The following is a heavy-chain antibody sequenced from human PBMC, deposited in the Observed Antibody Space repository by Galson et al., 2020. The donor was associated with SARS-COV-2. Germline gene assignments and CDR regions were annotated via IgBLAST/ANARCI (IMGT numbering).Heavy chain of an antibody. Sequence: GGSLRLSCAASGFSVSNNYMTWVRQAPGKGLEWVAVVYGGSSAYYTDSVRGRFTISRDNSETSVYLQMNRLRAEDTAVYYCARAGPMRHSSSWYENNWFDPWGQGTLVTVSS. V-gene: IGHV3-53*01. CDR1: GFSVSNNY. CDR2: VYGGSSA. CDR3: ARAGPMRHSSSWYENNWFDP. D-gene: IGHD6-13*01. J-gene: IGHJ5*02.